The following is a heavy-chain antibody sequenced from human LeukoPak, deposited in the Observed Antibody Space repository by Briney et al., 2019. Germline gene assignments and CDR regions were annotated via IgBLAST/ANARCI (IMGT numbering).Heavy chain of an antibody. CDR2: IYYSGST. J-gene: IGHJ4*02. CDR3: ARDFRRPNYYGSGRLYTSFDY. Sequence: SETLSLTCTVSGGSISSYYWSWIRQPPGKGLEWIGYIYYSGSTYYNPSLKSRVTISVDTSKNQFSLKLSSVTAADTAVYYCARDFRRPNYYGSGRLYTSFDYWGQGTLVTVSS. CDR1: GGSISSYY. D-gene: IGHD3-10*01. V-gene: IGHV4-59*12.